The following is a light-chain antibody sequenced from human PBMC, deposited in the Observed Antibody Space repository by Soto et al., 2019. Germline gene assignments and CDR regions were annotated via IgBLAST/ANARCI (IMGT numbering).Light chain of an antibody. V-gene: IGKV3D-20*01. CDR3: QQYGSSNPYT. CDR1: QTVSSRY. CDR2: DAS. J-gene: IGKJ2*01. Sequence: EIVLTQSPATLSVSLGESATLSCGASQTVSSRYLAWYQQRPGLAPRLLMYDASSRAAGIPDRFSGSGSGRVFTLTISRLEPEDSAVYYCQQYGSSNPYTFGQWTKLEIK.